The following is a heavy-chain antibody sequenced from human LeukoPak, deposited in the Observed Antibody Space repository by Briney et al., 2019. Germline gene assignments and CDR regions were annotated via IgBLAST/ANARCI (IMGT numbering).Heavy chain of an antibody. CDR1: GGSISSYY. V-gene: IGHV4-59*01. D-gene: IGHD3-10*01. CDR3: VRGAYGSGSYQDY. CDR2: IYYSGST. Sequence: SETLSLTCTVSGGSISSYYWSWIRQPPGKGLEWIGYIYYSGSTNYNPSLKSRVTISVDTSKNQFSLKLSSVTAADTAVYYCVRGAYGSGSYQDYWGQGTLVTVSS. J-gene: IGHJ4*02.